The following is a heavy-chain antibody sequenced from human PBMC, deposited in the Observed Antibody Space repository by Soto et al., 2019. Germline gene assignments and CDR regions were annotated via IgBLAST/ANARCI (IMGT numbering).Heavy chain of an antibody. V-gene: IGHV1-18*01. D-gene: IGHD3-9*01. J-gene: IGHJ4*02. Sequence: QVQLVQSGAEVKKPGASVKVSCKASGYTFTSYGISWVRQAPGQGLEWMGWISTFNGNTNYAQKLHGRVTMTTDTASTTAYMDLTSLTSDDTAVYYCAREGSDRRYFDWPPQGFDYWGQGTLVTVSS. CDR2: ISTFNGNT. CDR3: AREGSDRRYFDWPPQGFDY. CDR1: GYTFTSYG.